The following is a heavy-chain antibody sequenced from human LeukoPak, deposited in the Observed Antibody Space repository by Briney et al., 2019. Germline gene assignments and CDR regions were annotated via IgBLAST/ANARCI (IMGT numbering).Heavy chain of an antibody. CDR1: GFTFSSYW. D-gene: IGHD3-22*01. CDR2: INTDGSST. Sequence: GGYLRLSCAASGFTFSSYWMHWVRQAPGKGLVWVSRINTDGSSTTYADSVKGRFTSSRDNAKNTLYLQMNSLRAEDTAVYYCARVATYYDSSGYNSGYFDYWGQGTLVTVSS. V-gene: IGHV3-74*01. J-gene: IGHJ4*02. CDR3: ARVATYYDSSGYNSGYFDY.